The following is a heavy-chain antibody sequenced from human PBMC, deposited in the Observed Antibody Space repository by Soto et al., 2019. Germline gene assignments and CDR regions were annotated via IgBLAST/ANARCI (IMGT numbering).Heavy chain of an antibody. Sequence: EVQLVESGGGLVKPGGSLRLSCAASGFTFSNAWMNWVRQAPGKGLEWVGRIKSKTDGGTTDYAAPVKGRFTISRDDSKNTLYLQMNSLKTEDTAVYYCTTPLGGRYGDYQLDAFDIRGQGTMVTVSS. V-gene: IGHV3-15*07. CDR1: GFTFSNAW. J-gene: IGHJ3*02. CDR2: IKSKTDGGTT. CDR3: TTPLGGRYGDYQLDAFDI. D-gene: IGHD4-17*01.